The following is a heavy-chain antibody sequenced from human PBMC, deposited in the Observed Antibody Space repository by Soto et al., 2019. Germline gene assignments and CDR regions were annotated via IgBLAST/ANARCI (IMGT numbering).Heavy chain of an antibody. D-gene: IGHD4-17*01. CDR2: IIPIFGTA. Sequence: QVQLVQSGAEVKKPGSSVKVSCKASGGTFSSYAISWVRQAHGQGLEWMGGIIPIFGTANYEQKFQGRVTITEDESTSTDYMELSSLRSEDTAVYYCASSLTPIYGGNAGYWYFDLWGRGTLVTVSS. J-gene: IGHJ2*01. CDR1: GGTFSSYA. CDR3: ASSLTPIYGGNAGYWYFDL. V-gene: IGHV1-69*12.